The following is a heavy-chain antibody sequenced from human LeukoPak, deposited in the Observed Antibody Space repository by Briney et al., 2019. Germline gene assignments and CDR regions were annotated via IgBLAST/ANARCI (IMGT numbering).Heavy chain of an antibody. CDR3: AKDVSPQQLADGFDI. CDR2: IRYDGSNK. D-gene: IGHD6-6*01. J-gene: IGHJ3*02. CDR1: GFTFSSYG. V-gene: IGHV3-30*02. Sequence: GGSLRLSCAASGFTFSSYGMHWVRQAPGKGLEWVAFIRYDGSNKYYADSVKGRFTISRDNSKNTLYLQMNSLRAEDTAVYYGAKDVSPQQLADGFDIWGRGTMVTVSS.